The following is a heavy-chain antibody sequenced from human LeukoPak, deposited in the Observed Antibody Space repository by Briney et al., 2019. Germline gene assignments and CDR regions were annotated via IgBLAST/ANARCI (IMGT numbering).Heavy chain of an antibody. V-gene: IGHV3-74*01. Sequence: GGSLRLSCAVSGFTSGFTFSSRWMHWVRQAPGKGLVWVSLVKSDGSTNYADSVEGRFTVSRDNAKNTLYLQMNNLRVEDTALYFCHPLGYTSNWGQGTLVTVSS. J-gene: IGHJ4*02. CDR3: HPLGYTSN. CDR1: GFTFSSRW. D-gene: IGHD6-19*01. CDR2: VKSDGST.